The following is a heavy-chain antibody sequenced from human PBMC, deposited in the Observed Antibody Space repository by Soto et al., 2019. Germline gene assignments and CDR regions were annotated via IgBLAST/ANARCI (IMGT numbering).Heavy chain of an antibody. J-gene: IGHJ4*02. CDR2: ISDYNGNT. Sequence: QVQLLQSGAEVKKPGASVKVSCKASGYTFTSYGISWVRQAPGQGLEWMGWISDYNGNTNYAQKLQGRDTMTTDTSTSTAYMELRSLRSDDTAVYYCARDLWQWLVLGSRGHYWGQGTLVTVAT. V-gene: IGHV1-18*01. D-gene: IGHD6-19*01. CDR1: GYTFTSYG. CDR3: ARDLWQWLVLGSRGHY.